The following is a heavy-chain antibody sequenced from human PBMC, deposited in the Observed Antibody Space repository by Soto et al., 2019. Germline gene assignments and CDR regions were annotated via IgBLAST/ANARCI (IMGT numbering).Heavy chain of an antibody. J-gene: IGHJ5*02. D-gene: IGHD6-13*01. CDR2: MYYTGIT. Sequence: VQLLEAGPGLVKPSQTLSLTCNVSGASITSGGSYWGWIRQHPGKGLEWIGHMYYTGITFYNPSLKSRVTISLGTSTTQLSLRLSSVTVADTDIYYCARFGSRTWAEGIDTWGQGTQVIVSS. CDR1: GASITSGGSY. CDR3: ARFGSRTWAEGIDT. V-gene: IGHV4-31*03.